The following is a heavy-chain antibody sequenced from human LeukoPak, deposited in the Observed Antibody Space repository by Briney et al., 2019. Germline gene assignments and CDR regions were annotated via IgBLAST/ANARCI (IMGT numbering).Heavy chain of an antibody. J-gene: IGHJ4*02. CDR2: ISSSGSTI. CDR3: ARDLAGTTDY. V-gene: IGHV3-11*01. CDR1: GGSFSDYY. D-gene: IGHD1-1*01. Sequence: LSLTCAVYGGSFSDYYMSWIRQAPGKGLEWVSYISSSGSTIYYADSVKGRFTISRDNAKNSLYLQMNSLRAEDTAVYYCARDLAGTTDYWGQGTLVTVSS.